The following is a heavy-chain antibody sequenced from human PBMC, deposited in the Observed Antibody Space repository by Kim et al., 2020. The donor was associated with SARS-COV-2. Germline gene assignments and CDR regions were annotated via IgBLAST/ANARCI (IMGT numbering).Heavy chain of an antibody. CDR2: IKSKTDGGTT. CDR3: TTSILWWWITQGAFDI. Sequence: GGSLRLSCAASGFTFSNAWMSWVRQAPGKGLEWVGRIKSKTDGGTTDYAAPVKGRFTISRDDSKNTLYLQMNSLKTEDTAVYYCTTSILWWWITQGAFDIWGQGTMVTVSS. D-gene: IGHD2-21*01. J-gene: IGHJ3*02. CDR1: GFTFSNAW. V-gene: IGHV3-15*01.